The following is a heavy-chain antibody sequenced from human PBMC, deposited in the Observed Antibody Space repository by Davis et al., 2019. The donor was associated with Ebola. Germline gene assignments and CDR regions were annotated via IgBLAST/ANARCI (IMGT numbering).Heavy chain of an antibody. J-gene: IGHJ6*02. CDR1: GFTFSSYW. V-gene: IGHV3-74*01. CDR2: INSDGSST. Sequence: HTGGSLRLSCAASGFTFSSYWMHWVRQAPGKGLVWVSRINSDGSSTSYADSVKGRFTISRDNAKNTLYLQMNSLRAEDTAVYYCARDQEYYDFWSGYYYYYGMDVWGQGTTVTVSS. CDR3: ARDQEYYDFWSGYYYYYGMDV. D-gene: IGHD3-3*01.